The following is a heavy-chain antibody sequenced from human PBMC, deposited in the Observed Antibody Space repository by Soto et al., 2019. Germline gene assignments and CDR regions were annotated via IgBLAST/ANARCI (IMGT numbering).Heavy chain of an antibody. D-gene: IGHD2-15*01. CDR3: ARDSPVVVAATRV. CDR1: GGYFSGYY. V-gene: IGHV4-34*01. CDR2: INHSGST. Sequence: SETLSLTCAVDGGYFSGYYLSWIRQPPGKGLEWIGEINHSGSTNYNPSLKSRVTISVDTSKNQFSLKLSSVTAADTAVYYCARDSPVVVAATRVWGQGTLVTVSS. J-gene: IGHJ4*02.